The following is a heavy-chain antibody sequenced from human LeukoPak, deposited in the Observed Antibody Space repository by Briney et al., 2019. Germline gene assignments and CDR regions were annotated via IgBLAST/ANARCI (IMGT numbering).Heavy chain of an antibody. D-gene: IGHD3-22*01. CDR1: GFTFSNAW. CDR2: ISGSGGST. CDR3: AKDLNYYDSSGYYLRDFDY. J-gene: IGHJ4*02. Sequence: SGGSLRLSCAASGFTFSNAWMSWVRQAPGKGLEWVSAISGSGGSTYYADSVKGRFTISRDNSKNTLYLQMNSLRAEDTAVYYCAKDLNYYDSSGYYLRDFDYWGQGTLVTVSS. V-gene: IGHV3-23*01.